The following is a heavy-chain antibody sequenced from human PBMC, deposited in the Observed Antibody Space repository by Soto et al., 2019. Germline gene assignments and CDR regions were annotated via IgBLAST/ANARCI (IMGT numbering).Heavy chain of an antibody. Sequence: GASVKVSCKASGYTFTSYGISWVRQAPGQGLEWMGWISAYNGNTNYAQKLQGRVTMTTDTSTSTAYMELRSLRSDDTAVYYCARGGWSYYDFWSSDYYYYYYMDVWGKGTTVTVSS. J-gene: IGHJ6*03. CDR3: ARGGWSYYDFWSSDYYYYYYMDV. V-gene: IGHV1-18*01. CDR2: ISAYNGNT. D-gene: IGHD3-3*01. CDR1: GYTFTSYG.